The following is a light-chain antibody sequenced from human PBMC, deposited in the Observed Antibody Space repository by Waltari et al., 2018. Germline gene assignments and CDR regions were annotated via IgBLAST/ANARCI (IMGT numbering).Light chain of an antibody. J-gene: IGKJ1*01. CDR3: QKYGTLPAT. V-gene: IGKV3-20*01. Sequence: EIVLTQSPGTLSLSPGDRATLSCRASQRVSRTLAWYQQKPGQAPRLLIYDASSRATGTPDRFSGSGSGTDFSLTISRLEPEDFAVYYCQKYGTLPATFGQGTKVEIK. CDR2: DAS. CDR1: QRVSRT.